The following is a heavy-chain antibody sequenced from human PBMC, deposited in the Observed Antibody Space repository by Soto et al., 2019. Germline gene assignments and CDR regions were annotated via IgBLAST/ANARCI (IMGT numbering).Heavy chain of an antibody. Sequence: ASVKVSCKASGYTFTSYAMHSVRQAPGQRLEWMGWINAGNGNTKYSQKFQGRVTITRDTSASTAYMELSSLRSEDTAVYYCARGGLGSGWNFDYWGQGTLVTVSS. J-gene: IGHJ4*02. CDR1: GYTFTSYA. CDR3: ARGGLGSGWNFDY. V-gene: IGHV1-3*01. D-gene: IGHD6-19*01. CDR2: INAGNGNT.